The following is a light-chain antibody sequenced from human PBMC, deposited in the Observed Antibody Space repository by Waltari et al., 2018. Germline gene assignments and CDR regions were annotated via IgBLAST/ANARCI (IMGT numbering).Light chain of an antibody. CDR2: STL. Sequence: QSVLTQPPSASGTPGQRVTISCSGGTSSIGSNYVNWYQQLPGAAPQLLIYSTLRRPAWVRDRIAGSKSGTSASLAISGLQSEDEADYYCAAWDDSLNGVLFGGGTKLTVL. CDR1: TSSIGSNY. J-gene: IGLJ2*01. CDR3: AAWDDSLNGVL. V-gene: IGLV1-44*01.